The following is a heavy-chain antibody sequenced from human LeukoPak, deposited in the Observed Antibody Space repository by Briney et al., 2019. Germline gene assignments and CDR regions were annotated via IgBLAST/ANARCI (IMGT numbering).Heavy chain of an antibody. J-gene: IGHJ4*02. CDR1: GFTFSSDW. D-gene: IGHD2-21*02. Sequence: GGSLRLSCATSGFTFSSDWMHWVRQSPGKGLVWVSVIYTDGSAMKYADSVKGRFTISRDNAKNTVYLQMNTLRAEDTGVYYCARDLYHEGDGWGQGTLVTVSS. CDR2: IYTDGSAM. CDR3: ARDLYHEGDG. V-gene: IGHV3-74*01.